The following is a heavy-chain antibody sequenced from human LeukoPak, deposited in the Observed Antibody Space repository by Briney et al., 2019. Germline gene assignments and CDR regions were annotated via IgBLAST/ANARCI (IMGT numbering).Heavy chain of an antibody. V-gene: IGHV1-18*01. D-gene: IGHD2-2*01. CDR2: ISAYNGNT. CDR1: GYTFTSYS. Sequence: ASVTVSCKASGYTFTSYSISWVRQAPGQGLEWMGWISAYNGNTNYAQKLQGRVTMTTDTSTSTAYMELRSLRSDDTAVYYCARGYCSSTSCLYYYYYMDVWGKGTTVTVSS. J-gene: IGHJ6*03. CDR3: ARGYCSSTSCLYYYYYMDV.